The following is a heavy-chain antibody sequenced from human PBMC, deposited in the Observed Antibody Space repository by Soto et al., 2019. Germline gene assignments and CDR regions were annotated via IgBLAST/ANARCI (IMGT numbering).Heavy chain of an antibody. CDR3: APHVHCSGGSCHYDAFDI. CDR2: IRDGGEST. V-gene: IGHV3-23*01. D-gene: IGHD2-15*01. J-gene: IGHJ3*02. CDR1: GFIFGNYM. Sequence: EVQLLESGGGLVQSGASLRLSCAFSGFIFGNYMMTWVRQAPGKGLEWVSTIRDGGESTYYADSVKGRFTISRDNSKNTLYLQMDSLGVEATAVYYCAPHVHCSGGSCHYDAFDIRGQGTMVTVSS.